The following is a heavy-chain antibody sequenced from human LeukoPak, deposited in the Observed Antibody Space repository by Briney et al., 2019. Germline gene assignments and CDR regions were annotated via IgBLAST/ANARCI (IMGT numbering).Heavy chain of an antibody. CDR1: GFTFSTYA. CDR2: ISGGGATT. J-gene: IGHJ4*02. CDR3: ATTRDDTYFNIIIDH. Sequence: PGGSLRLSSATSGFTFSTYAMNWLRLAPGKGLEWVSVISGGGATTYYADSVKGRFTISRDNSENTLFLVMNSLRDEDTAVYYCATTRDDTYFNIIIDHWGQGTLVTVSS. D-gene: IGHD2-21*01. V-gene: IGHV3-23*01.